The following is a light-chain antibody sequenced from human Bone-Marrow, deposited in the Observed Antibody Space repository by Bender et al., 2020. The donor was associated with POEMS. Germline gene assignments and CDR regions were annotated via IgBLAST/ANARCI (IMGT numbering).Light chain of an antibody. V-gene: IGLV3-1*01. J-gene: IGLJ2*01. CDR2: QDT. CDR1: KLGEEY. Sequence: SYELTQPPSVSVSPGQTATITCSGEKLGEEYACWYQQKPGQSPVVVIYQDTKRPSGIPERFSGSTSGNTASLTISGTQTMDEADYSCQSWGSSTAVFGGGTKLTVL. CDR3: QSWGSSTAV.